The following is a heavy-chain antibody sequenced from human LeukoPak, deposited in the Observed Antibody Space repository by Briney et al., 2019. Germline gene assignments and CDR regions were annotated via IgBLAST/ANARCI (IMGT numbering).Heavy chain of an antibody. D-gene: IGHD2-2*02. CDR1: GYSFTSYW. V-gene: IGHV5-51*01. Sequence: GESLKISCKGSGYSFTSYWIGWVRQMPGKGLEWMGIIYPGDSDTRYSPSFQGQVTISADKSISTAYLQWSSLKASGTAMYYCARRYCSSTSCYTYYFDYWGQGTLVTVSS. CDR2: IYPGDSDT. J-gene: IGHJ4*02. CDR3: ARRYCSSTSCYTYYFDY.